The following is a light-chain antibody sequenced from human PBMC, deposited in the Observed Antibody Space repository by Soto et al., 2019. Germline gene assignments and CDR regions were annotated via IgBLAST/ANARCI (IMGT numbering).Light chain of an antibody. CDR1: QSVSSSY. V-gene: IGKV3-20*01. J-gene: IGKJ2*01. Sequence: EIVLTQSPGTLSLSPGERATLSCRASQSVSSSYLAWYQQKPGQAPRLLIYGASSSATGIPYRFSGSGSGTDFTLTISRLEPEDFAVYYCQQHGSSPRTFGQGTKLEIK. CDR2: GAS. CDR3: QQHGSSPRT.